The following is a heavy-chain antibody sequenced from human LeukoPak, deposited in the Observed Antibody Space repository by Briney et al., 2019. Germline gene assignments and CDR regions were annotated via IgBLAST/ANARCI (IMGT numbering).Heavy chain of an antibody. CDR2: IYPGDSDT. Sequence: GESLKISCKGSGYSFTSYWIGWVRQMPGKGLEWMGIIYPGDSDTRYSPSFQGQVTISADKSISTAYLRWSSLKASDSAMYYCARPYDSSGYYIDYWGQGTLVPVSS. D-gene: IGHD3-22*01. J-gene: IGHJ4*02. CDR1: GYSFTSYW. V-gene: IGHV5-51*01. CDR3: ARPYDSSGYYIDY.